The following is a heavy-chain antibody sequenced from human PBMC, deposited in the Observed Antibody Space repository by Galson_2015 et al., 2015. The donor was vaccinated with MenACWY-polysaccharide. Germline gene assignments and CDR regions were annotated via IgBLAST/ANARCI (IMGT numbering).Heavy chain of an antibody. J-gene: IGHJ5*02. CDR3: ARGGMAVNGNNWFDP. V-gene: IGHV4-30-4*01. CDR2: ISYGGHT. D-gene: IGHD6-19*01. CDR1: GGSVSSPTYF. Sequence: TLSLTCSVSGGSVSSPTYFWSWIRQPPGEGLEWIGTISYGGHTYYNPSLKSRITISVDMSKDQFSLKLTSVTAADTAVYYFARGGMAVNGNNWFDPWGQGTLVTVSS.